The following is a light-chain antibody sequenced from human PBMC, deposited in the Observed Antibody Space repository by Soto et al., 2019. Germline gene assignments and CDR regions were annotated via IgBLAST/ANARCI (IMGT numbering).Light chain of an antibody. CDR3: QQLKTYLPP. V-gene: IGKV1-9*01. Sequence: LTQWMCLLSKSVGDRSVNTYLASQGISSYLPWYQQKPGKAPKLLIYAASTLQSGVPSRFSGSGSGTELTLTMSSLQREDFATDSCQQLKTYLPPFGQGTRLEIK. J-gene: IGKJ5*01. CDR2: AAS. CDR1: QGISSY.